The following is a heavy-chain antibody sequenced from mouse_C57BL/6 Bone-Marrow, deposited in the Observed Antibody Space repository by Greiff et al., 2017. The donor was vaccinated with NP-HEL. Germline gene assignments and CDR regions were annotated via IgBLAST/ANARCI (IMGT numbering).Heavy chain of an antibody. Sequence: QVQLKESGPELVKPGASVKISCKASGYAFSSSWMNWVKQRSGKGLEWIGRIYPGDGDTNYNGKFKGKATLTADKSSSTAYMQLSSLTSEDSAVYFCARGLRLDYYAMDYWGQGTSVTVSS. D-gene: IGHD3-2*02. V-gene: IGHV1-82*01. J-gene: IGHJ4*01. CDR3: ARGLRLDYYAMDY. CDR1: GYAFSSSW. CDR2: IYPGDGDT.